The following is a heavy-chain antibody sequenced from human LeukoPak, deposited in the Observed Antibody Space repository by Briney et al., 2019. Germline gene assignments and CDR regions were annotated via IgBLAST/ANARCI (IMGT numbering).Heavy chain of an antibody. D-gene: IGHD5-18*01. J-gene: IGHJ4*02. CDR2: IHTSGST. V-gene: IGHV4-4*07. Sequence: PSETLSLTCTVSGGSISSYYWNWIRQPAGKGLEWIGRIHTSGSTNYNPSLESRVTMSVDTSKNKFSRKLSSVTAADTAVYYCAREGDTYGYGHGQNDYWGQGTLVTVSS. CDR1: GGSISSYY. CDR3: AREGDTYGYGHGQNDY.